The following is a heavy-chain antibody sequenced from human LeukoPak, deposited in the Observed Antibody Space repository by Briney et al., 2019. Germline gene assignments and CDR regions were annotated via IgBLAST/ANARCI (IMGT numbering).Heavy chain of an antibody. Sequence: GGSLRLSCTASGFTFSGYSMNWIRQAPGKGLEWVSSFGTRSTSVYHAGSVKGRFAISRDNAKNSLYLQMNSLRAEDTALYYCAREVSEGFDFWGQGTLVTVSP. CDR3: AREVSEGFDF. V-gene: IGHV3-21*01. D-gene: IGHD3-22*01. CDR2: FGTRSTSV. CDR1: GFTFSGYS. J-gene: IGHJ4*02.